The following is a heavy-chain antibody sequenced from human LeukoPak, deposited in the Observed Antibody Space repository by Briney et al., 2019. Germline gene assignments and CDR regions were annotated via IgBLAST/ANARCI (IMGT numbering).Heavy chain of an antibody. J-gene: IGHJ3*02. Sequence: SETLSLTCTVSGASISSYYWSWIRQPPGKGLEWIGEINHSGSTNYNPSLKSRVTISVDTSKNQFSLKLSSVTAADTAVYYCASPYDSSGYSGAFDIWGQGTMVTVSS. CDR2: INHSGST. CDR1: GASISSYY. V-gene: IGHV4-34*01. CDR3: ASPYDSSGYSGAFDI. D-gene: IGHD3-22*01.